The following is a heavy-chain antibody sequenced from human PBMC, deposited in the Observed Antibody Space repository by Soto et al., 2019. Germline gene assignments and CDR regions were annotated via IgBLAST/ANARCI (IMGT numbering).Heavy chain of an antibody. CDR3: ARGGGDDILTGYSLAAGQFDD. D-gene: IGHD3-9*01. J-gene: IGHJ4*02. V-gene: IGHV4-34*01. Sequence: PSETLSLTCAVYGGSFSGYYWSWIRQPPGKGLEWIGEINHSGSTNYNPSLKSRVTISVDTSKNQFSLKLSSVTAADTAVYYCARGGGDDILTGYSLAAGQFDDWGQGTRVTVSS. CDR2: INHSGST. CDR1: GGSFSGYY.